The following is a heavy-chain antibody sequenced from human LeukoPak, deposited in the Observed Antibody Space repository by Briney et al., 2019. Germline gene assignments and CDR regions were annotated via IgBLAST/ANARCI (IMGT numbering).Heavy chain of an antibody. V-gene: IGHV3-74*01. CDR3: AREGRGGYYGFDY. D-gene: IGHD3-3*01. CDR2: INSVGRST. CDR1: GFTFSSSW. Sequence: PGGSLRLLCAASGFTFSSSWMHWLRPAPGKGLVWVSRINSVGRSTNHADRVKGRFTNSRDNAQNTLYLQMNSLRAEDTAVYYRAREGRGGYYGFDYWGQGTLVTVSS. J-gene: IGHJ4*02.